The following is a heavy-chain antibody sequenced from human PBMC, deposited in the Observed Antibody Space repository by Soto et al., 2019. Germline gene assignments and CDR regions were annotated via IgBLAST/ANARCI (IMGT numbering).Heavy chain of an antibody. Sequence: QVQLVQSGAEVKKPGSSVKVSCKAPGGTFSSYAISWVRQAPGQGLEWMGGDIPIFGTANYAQKCQGSVTITADESTSTGYMELSRLRSEDSAVYYCARSQGGSSSLDIYYYYYYGMDVWGQGTTVTVSS. D-gene: IGHD2-15*01. CDR1: GGTFSSYA. V-gene: IGHV1-69*01. J-gene: IGHJ6*02. CDR3: ARSQGGSSSLDIYYYYYYGMDV. CDR2: DIPIFGTA.